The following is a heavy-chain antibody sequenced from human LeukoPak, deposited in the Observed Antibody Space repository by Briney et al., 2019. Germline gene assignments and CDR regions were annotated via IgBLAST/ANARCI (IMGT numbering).Heavy chain of an antibody. V-gene: IGHV4-59*08. Sequence: SETLSLTCTVSGGSISNYYWSWIRQPPGKGLEWIGYIYYSGSTNYNPSLKSRVTISVDTSKNLFSLKLSSVTAADTAVYYCASAAYNYCSSTRCYGFPLANWGQGTLLTVSS. CDR1: GGSISNYY. D-gene: IGHD2-2*01. J-gene: IGHJ4*02. CDR3: ASAAYNYCSSTRCYGFPLAN. CDR2: IYYSGST.